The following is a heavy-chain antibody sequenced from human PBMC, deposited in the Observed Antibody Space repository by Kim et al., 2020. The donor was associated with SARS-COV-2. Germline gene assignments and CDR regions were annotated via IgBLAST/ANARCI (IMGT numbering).Heavy chain of an antibody. D-gene: IGHD2-2*01. V-gene: IGHV1-3*01. J-gene: IGHJ4*02. Sequence: ASVKVSCKASGYTFTSYAMHWVRQAPGLRLEWMGWINAGNGNTKYSQKFQGRVTITRDTSASTAYMELSSLRSEDTAVYYCARDRIVVVPAAMDYWGQGTLVTVSS. CDR1: GYTFTSYA. CDR3: ARDRIVVVPAAMDY. CDR2: INAGNGNT.